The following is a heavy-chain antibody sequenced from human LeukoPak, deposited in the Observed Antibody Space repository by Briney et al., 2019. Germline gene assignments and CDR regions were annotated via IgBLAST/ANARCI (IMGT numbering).Heavy chain of an antibody. V-gene: IGHV3-53*01. CDR2: IHTAGIT. J-gene: IGHJ4*02. Sequence: GGSLRLSCTASGFTVSSNYMSWVRQAPGKGLEWVSVIHTAGITYYADSVKGRFTISRDNPKNTLYLQMNSLRAEDTAVYYCAAGRYDSSGYSPFDCWGQGTLVTVSS. D-gene: IGHD3-22*01. CDR3: AAGRYDSSGYSPFDC. CDR1: GFTVSSNY.